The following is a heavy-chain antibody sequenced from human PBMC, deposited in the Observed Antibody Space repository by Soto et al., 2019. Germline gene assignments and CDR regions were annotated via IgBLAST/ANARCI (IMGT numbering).Heavy chain of an antibody. Sequence: VQVVASGGGLVQPGRSLRLSCAVSGFRFEQYVMHWVRQAPGKGLECVSTVSPTGDTVAYADSVEGRFTVSRDNAKSSLYLQMNSIKGDDTAFYYWLKDARTGWIDDWGQGTLVTVSS. D-gene: IGHD3-9*01. J-gene: IGHJ4*02. CDR1: GFRFEQYV. V-gene: IGHV3-9*01. CDR3: LKDARTGWIDD. CDR2: VSPTGDTV.